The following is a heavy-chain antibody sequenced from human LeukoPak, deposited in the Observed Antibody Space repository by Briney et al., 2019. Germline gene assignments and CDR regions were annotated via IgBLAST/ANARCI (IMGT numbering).Heavy chain of an antibody. D-gene: IGHD3-9*01. CDR1: GYTFTGYY. J-gene: IGHJ6*02. CDR3: ARSSPGYYPYYYYGMDV. Sequence: APVKASCKASGYTFTGYYMHWVRQAPGQGLEGMGWINPNSGGTNYAQKFQGRVTMTRDTSISTAYMELSRLRSDDTAVYYCARSSPGYYPYYYYGMDVWGQGTTVTVSS. CDR2: INPNSGGT. V-gene: IGHV1-2*02.